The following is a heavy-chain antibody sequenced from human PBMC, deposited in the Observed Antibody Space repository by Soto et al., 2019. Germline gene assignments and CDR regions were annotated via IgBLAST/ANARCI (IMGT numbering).Heavy chain of an antibody. CDR2: VTGTSGGT. Sequence: GGSLRLSCAVSGFPFSNYAMSWVRQTPGKGLEWVSTVTGTSGGTYYADSVKGRFTISRDNAKNTLYLQMNSLRAEDTAVYYCAREGRYYDSSAYRYYFDYWGQGT. CDR3: AREGRYYDSSAYRYYFDY. J-gene: IGHJ4*02. CDR1: GFPFSNYA. V-gene: IGHV3-23*01. D-gene: IGHD3-22*01.